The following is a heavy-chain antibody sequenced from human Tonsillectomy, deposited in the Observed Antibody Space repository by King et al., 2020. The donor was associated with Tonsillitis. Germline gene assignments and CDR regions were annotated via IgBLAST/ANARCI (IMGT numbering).Heavy chain of an antibody. V-gene: IGHV4-39*01. J-gene: IGHJ4*02. CDR3: ARHDVSIHLWSTTADY. CDR1: GGSISNSSYY. CDR2: IYYGGSA. Sequence: LQLQESGPGLVKPSETLSLTCIVSGGSISNSSYYWGWIRQPPGKGLEWIGRIYYGGSAYYNPSLKSRVSMTVDTSKNQFSLKLTSVTAADTAVYYCARHDVSIHLWSTTADYWGQGTLVTVSS. D-gene: IGHD5-18*01.